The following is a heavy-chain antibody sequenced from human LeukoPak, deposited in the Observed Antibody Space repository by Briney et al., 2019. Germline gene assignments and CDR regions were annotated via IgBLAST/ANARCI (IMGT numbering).Heavy chain of an antibody. CDR2: INHSGST. J-gene: IGHJ4*02. D-gene: IGHD3-22*01. V-gene: IGHV4-34*01. Sequence: TSETLSLTCAVYGGSFSGYYWSWIRQPPGKGLEWIGEINHSGSTNYNPSLKSRVTISVDTSKNQFSLKLSSVTAADTAAYYCARGRGYYDSSGYYYAKYYFDYWGQGTLVTVSS. CDR3: ARGRGYYDSSGYYYAKYYFDY. CDR1: GGSFSGYY.